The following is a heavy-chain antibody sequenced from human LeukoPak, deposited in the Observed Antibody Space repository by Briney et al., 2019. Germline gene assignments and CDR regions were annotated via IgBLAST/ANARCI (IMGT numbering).Heavy chain of an antibody. V-gene: IGHV4-39*01. CDR1: GGSVDSRSYY. D-gene: IGHD2-15*01. CDR3: ARRSEFDNTHYHYFDY. Sequence: PSETLSLTCTVSGGSVDSRSYYWDWIRQAPGKGLEWIGTIYHSGSTEYNPSLKSRVAIFVDTSKNQFSLILHSVAAADTAVYYCARRSEFDNTHYHYFDYWGQGALVTVSS. CDR2: IYHSGST. J-gene: IGHJ4*02.